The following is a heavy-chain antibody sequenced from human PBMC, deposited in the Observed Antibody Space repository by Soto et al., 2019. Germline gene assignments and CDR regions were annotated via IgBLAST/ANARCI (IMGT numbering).Heavy chain of an antibody. Sequence: QVQLVQSGAEVKKPGSSVKVSCKASGGTFSSYAISWVQQAPGQGLEWMGGIIPIFGTANYAQKFQGRVTITADESTSTAYMELSSLRSEDTAVYYCARGSPAARGHYYYYGMDVWGQGTTVTVSS. CDR2: IIPIFGTA. D-gene: IGHD6-13*01. V-gene: IGHV1-69*01. J-gene: IGHJ6*02. CDR1: GGTFSSYA. CDR3: ARGSPAARGHYYYYGMDV.